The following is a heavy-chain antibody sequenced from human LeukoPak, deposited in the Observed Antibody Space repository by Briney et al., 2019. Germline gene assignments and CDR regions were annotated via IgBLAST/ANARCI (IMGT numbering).Heavy chain of an antibody. CDR1: GDSISGYY. D-gene: IGHD4-17*01. CDR3: ARYDGDYGSFSMDV. V-gene: IGHV4-59*13. J-gene: IGHJ6*03. Sequence: SETLSLTCAVSGDSISGYYWSWIRQPPGKGQEWIGCIYFSGSTNYSPSLKSRVSISVDMSENQFSLKLNSVTAADTAVYYCARYDGDYGSFSMDVWGKGTTVTVSS. CDR2: IYFSGST.